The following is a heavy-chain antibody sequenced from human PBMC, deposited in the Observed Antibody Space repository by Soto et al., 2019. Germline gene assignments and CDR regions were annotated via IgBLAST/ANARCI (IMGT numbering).Heavy chain of an antibody. CDR3: ARGLPNFSSFDS. Sequence: EVQLVESGGGLVQPGESLRLSCAASGFTFSSYWMHRIRQAPGKGLVWVSRVSSDGSSTVYANSVKGRLTISRDNAKNTLYLQMNSLSDEDTAVYYCARGLPNFSSFDSWGQGTLVTVSS. D-gene: IGHD5-12*01. CDR1: GFTFSSYW. V-gene: IGHV3-74*01. J-gene: IGHJ4*02. CDR2: VSSDGSST.